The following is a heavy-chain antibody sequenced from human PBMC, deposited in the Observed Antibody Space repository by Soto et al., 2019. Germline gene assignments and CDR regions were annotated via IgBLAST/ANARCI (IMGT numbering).Heavy chain of an antibody. Sequence: PSETLSPTCAVSGGSFTSNNWWTWIRQPPGQGLEWIGEIYRTGSTNYNPSLKSRVTISLDKSENQFSLKVTSLTAADTAVYYCASRDPGTSVDYWGQGTLVTVSS. J-gene: IGHJ4*02. CDR2: IYRTGST. CDR3: ASRDPGTSVDY. CDR1: GGSFTSNNW. D-gene: IGHD1-7*01. V-gene: IGHV4-4*02.